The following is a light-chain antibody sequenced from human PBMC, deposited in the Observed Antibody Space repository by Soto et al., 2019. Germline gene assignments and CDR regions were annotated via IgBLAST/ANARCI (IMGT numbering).Light chain of an antibody. V-gene: IGKV3D-20*02. CDR2: DVS. CDR3: QQRSDWLPIP. Sequence: ENVLTQSPCTLSLSTGERASLSCRASQSVSSSFLAWYQQKPGQAPRLLISDVSYRATGIPVRFSGSGSGTDFTLTISSLEPEDFAVYYCQQRSDWLPIPFGQGTRLEIK. J-gene: IGKJ5*01. CDR1: QSVSSSF.